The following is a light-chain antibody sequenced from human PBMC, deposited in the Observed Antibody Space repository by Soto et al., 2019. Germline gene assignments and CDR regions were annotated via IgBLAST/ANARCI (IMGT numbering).Light chain of an antibody. V-gene: IGLV1-40*01. CDR1: SSNIGAGYD. J-gene: IGLJ3*02. Sequence: QSVLTQPPSVSGAPGQRVTISCTGSSSNIGAGYDVHWYQQLPGTAPKLLIYANNNRPSGVPGRFSGSKSGTSASLAISGLQAEDEADYYCQSYDSGLSGSDWVFGGGTKLTVL. CDR2: ANN. CDR3: QSYDSGLSGSDWV.